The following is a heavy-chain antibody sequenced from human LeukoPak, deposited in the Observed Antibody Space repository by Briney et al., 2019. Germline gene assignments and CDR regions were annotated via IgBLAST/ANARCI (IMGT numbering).Heavy chain of an antibody. V-gene: IGHV1-8*01. CDR1: GYTFTSYD. J-gene: IGHJ4*02. CDR2: MNPNSGNT. D-gene: IGHD3-3*01. Sequence: ASVKVSCKASGYTFTSYDINWVRQATGQGLEWMGWMNPNSGNTGYAQKFQGRVTMTRNTSISTAYMELSSLRSEDTAVYYCARDTIFGVVTYYWGQGTLVTVSS. CDR3: ARDTIFGVVTYY.